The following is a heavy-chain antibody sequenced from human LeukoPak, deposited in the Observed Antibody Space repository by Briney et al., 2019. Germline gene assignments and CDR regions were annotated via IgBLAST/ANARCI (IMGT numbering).Heavy chain of an antibody. V-gene: IGHV1-8*02. CDR1: GYTFSSDG. CDR2: MNPKSGNT. J-gene: IGHJ5*02. Sequence: ASVKVSCKASGYTFSSDGINWVRQAPGQGLEWMGWMNPKSGNTGYAQKFLGRVTMTRNTSISTAYMELSRLRSEDTAVYYCARGRVFPGVAPRQVWFDPWGQGTPVTVSS. CDR3: ARGRVFPGVAPRQVWFDP. D-gene: IGHD3-10*01.